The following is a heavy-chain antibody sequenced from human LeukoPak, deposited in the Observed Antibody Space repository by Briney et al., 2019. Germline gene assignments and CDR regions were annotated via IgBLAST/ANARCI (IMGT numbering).Heavy chain of an antibody. J-gene: IGHJ4*03. CDR3: ARDLGLG. Sequence: GGSVRLSCAASGFTFSSYAMHWARQAPGKGLEYVSAISSNGGSTYYANSVKGRFTISRDNSKNTLYLQMGSLRAEDMAVYYCARDLGLGWGYGTMVSVSS. V-gene: IGHV3-64*01. CDR1: GFTFSSYA. D-gene: IGHD1-26*01. CDR2: ISSNGGST.